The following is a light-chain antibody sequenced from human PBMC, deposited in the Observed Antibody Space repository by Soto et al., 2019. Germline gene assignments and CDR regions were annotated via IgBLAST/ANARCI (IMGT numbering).Light chain of an antibody. CDR3: QQYGSSPPLT. Sequence: DIVMTQSPATLSVSPGERVTLSCRASESVSSNLAWYQQKPGQAPRLLIYVASISATGIPDRFSGSGSGTDFTLTISRLEPEDFAVYYCQQYGSSPPLTFGGGTKVDI. V-gene: IGKV3-20*01. CDR2: VAS. CDR1: ESVSSN. J-gene: IGKJ4*02.